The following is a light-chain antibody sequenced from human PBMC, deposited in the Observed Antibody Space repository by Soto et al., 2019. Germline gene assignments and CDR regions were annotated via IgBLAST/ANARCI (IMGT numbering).Light chain of an antibody. CDR3: SSFTTTSTWV. CDR1: SSDVGAYNF. V-gene: IGLV2-14*01. Sequence: QLVLTQPASVSGSPGQSISISCAGSSSDVGAYNFVSWYQQHPGKVLKLLIYEVTKRPSGISTRFSGSKSGSTASLTISGLQSEDEADYYCSSFTTTSTWVFGEKTKLTVL. J-gene: IGLJ3*02. CDR2: EVT.